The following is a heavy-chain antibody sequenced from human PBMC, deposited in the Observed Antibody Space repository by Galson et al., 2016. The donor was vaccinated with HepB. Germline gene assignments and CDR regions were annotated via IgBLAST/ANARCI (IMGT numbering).Heavy chain of an antibody. CDR2: TDPSDSET. D-gene: IGHD1-7*01. CDR3: ARHIKQGTRSWFDP. Sequence: QSGAEVKKPGESLRISCKGSGYSFTGYWISWVRQRPGKGLEWMGRTDPSDSETNYSPSFEGHVTISSDKSISTAYLQWSTLKASDTAIYYRARHIKQGTRSWFDPWGQGTQVTVSS. CDR1: GYSFTGYW. J-gene: IGHJ5*02. V-gene: IGHV5-10-1*01.